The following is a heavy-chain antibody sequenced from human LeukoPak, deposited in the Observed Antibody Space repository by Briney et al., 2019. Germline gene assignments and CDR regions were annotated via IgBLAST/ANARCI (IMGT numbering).Heavy chain of an antibody. D-gene: IGHD6-13*01. V-gene: IGHV5-51*01. CDR1: GYSFRNYW. CDR3: ARHLSSNWYNEKAFDF. Sequence: GESLKISCKGSGYSFRNYWIGWVRQMPGKGLEWMGIVYPDDSNIRYSPSFQGQVAISADKSISTAYLQWRSLKAWDTAMYYCARHLSSNWYNEKAFDFWGQGILVTVSS. CDR2: VYPDDSNI. J-gene: IGHJ4*02.